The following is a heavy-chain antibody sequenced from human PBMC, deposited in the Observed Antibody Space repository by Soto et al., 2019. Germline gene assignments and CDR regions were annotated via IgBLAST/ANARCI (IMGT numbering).Heavy chain of an antibody. V-gene: IGHV1-3*01. CDR1: GYTFTSYA. CDR2: INAGNGNT. Sequence: GASVKVSCKASGYTFTSYAMHWVRQAPGQRLEWMGWINAGNGNTKYSQKFQGRVTITRDTSASTAYMELSSLRSEDTAVYYCARNLGGLYYYDSSGYSRSVYYYGMDVWGQGTTVTVSS. CDR3: ARNLGGLYYYDSSGYSRSVYYYGMDV. J-gene: IGHJ6*02. D-gene: IGHD3-22*01.